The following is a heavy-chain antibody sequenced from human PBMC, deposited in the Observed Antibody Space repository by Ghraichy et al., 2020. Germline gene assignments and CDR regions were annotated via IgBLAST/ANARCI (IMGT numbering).Heavy chain of an antibody. Sequence: ASVKVSCKASGYTFTSYGISWVRQAPGQGLEWMGWISAYNGNTNYAQKLQGKVTMTTDTSTSTAHMELRSLRSDDTAVYYCARGYYYDSSGYYYFGNYYFDYWGQGTLVTVSS. V-gene: IGHV1-18*04. D-gene: IGHD3-22*01. CDR2: ISAYNGNT. CDR3: ARGYYYDSSGYYYFGNYYFDY. J-gene: IGHJ4*02. CDR1: GYTFTSYG.